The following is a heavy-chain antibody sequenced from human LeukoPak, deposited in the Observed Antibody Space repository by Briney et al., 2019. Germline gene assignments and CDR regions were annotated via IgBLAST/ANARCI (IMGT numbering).Heavy chain of an antibody. CDR1: GGTFSSYA. V-gene: IGHV1-69*05. J-gene: IGHJ4*02. Sequence: GASVKVSCKASGGTFSSYAISWVRQAPGQGLEWMGRIIPTFGTANYAQKFQGRVTITTDESTSTAYMELSSLRSEDTAVYYCATQLNYYYGSGSPGIFDYWGQGTLVTVSS. CDR2: IIPTFGTA. D-gene: IGHD3-10*01. CDR3: ATQLNYYYGSGSPGIFDY.